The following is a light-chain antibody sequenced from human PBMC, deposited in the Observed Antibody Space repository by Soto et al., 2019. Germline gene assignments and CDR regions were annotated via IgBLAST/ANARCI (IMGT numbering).Light chain of an antibody. CDR1: QPIGTS. J-gene: IGKJ1*01. Sequence: DIQMTQSPSSLSASVGDTVTVTCRASQPIGTSLHWYQQKPGKAPKVLISAPSRLQSGVPSRFSGSGSGTHCALTISNLQPEDFATYYCQQGYTTLWTFGQGTKVELK. CDR3: QQGYTTLWT. V-gene: IGKV1-39*01. CDR2: APS.